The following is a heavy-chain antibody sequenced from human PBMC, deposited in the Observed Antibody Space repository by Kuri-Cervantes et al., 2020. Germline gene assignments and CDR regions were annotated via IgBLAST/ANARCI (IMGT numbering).Heavy chain of an antibody. V-gene: IGHV1-46*01. CDR3: ARTNVDTAMVTYYYFDY. D-gene: IGHD5-18*01. CDR2: INPSGGST. J-gene: IGHJ4*02. CDR1: GYTFTSYY. Sequence: ASVKVSCKASGYTFTSYYMHWVRQAPGQGLEWMGIINPSGGSTSYAQKFRGRATMTRDTSTSTVYMELGSLRSEDTAVYYCARTNVDTAMVTYYYFDYWGQGTLVTVSS.